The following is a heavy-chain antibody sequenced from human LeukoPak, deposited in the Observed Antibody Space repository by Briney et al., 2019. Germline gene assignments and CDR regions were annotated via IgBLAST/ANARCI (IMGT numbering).Heavy chain of an antibody. CDR1: GFTFSSYE. Sequence: GGSLRLSCGASGFTFSSYEMNWVRQAPGKGLEWVSYISSGGSAIYYADSVKGRFTISRDNAKNSLYLQMNSLRAEDTAVYYCARNDYSASSYFYWGQGTLVTVSS. CDR2: ISSGGSAI. J-gene: IGHJ4*02. D-gene: IGHD6-6*01. CDR3: ARNDYSASSYFY. V-gene: IGHV3-48*03.